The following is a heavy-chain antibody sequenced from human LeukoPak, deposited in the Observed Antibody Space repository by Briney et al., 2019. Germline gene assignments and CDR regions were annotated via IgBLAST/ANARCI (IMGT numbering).Heavy chain of an antibody. CDR3: ARGMSSGWSGADY. Sequence: GESLQISCQGSGYSFTSYWIGWVRQMPGKSLEWMGIIYPGDSDTRYSPSFQGQVTISADKSISTAYLQWSSLKASDTAMYYCARGMSSGWSGADYWGQGTLVTVSS. J-gene: IGHJ4*02. D-gene: IGHD6-19*01. V-gene: IGHV5-51*01. CDR2: IYPGDSDT. CDR1: GYSFTSYW.